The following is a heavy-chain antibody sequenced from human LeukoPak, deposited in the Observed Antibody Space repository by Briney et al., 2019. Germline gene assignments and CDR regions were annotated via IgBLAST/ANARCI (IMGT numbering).Heavy chain of an antibody. CDR3: ARQLGYCSSTSCYADKVDY. J-gene: IGHJ4*02. CDR1: GGSISSSSYY. Sequence: SETLSLTCTVSGGSISSSSYYWGWNRQPPGQGREWIGSIYYSGSTYYNPSLKSRVTIPVDTTKNQFSLKLSSVTAADTAVYYCARQLGYCSSTSCYADKVDYWGQGTLVTVSS. V-gene: IGHV4-39*01. CDR2: IYYSGST. D-gene: IGHD2-2*01.